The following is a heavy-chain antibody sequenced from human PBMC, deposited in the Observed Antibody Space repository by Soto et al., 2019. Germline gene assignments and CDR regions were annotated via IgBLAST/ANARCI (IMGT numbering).Heavy chain of an antibody. CDR2: IYYSGRT. Sequence: SETLSLTCTVSSASITSSRYYWNWIRQPPGKGLEWIGNIYYSGRTYYNPSLKGRVTISVDTSRNQLSLELSSVTAADTAMYYCARSRSEKTYDGYFDYWGRGALVTVSS. CDR1: SASITSSRYY. D-gene: IGHD3-16*01. J-gene: IGHJ4*02. CDR3: ARSRSEKTYDGYFDY. V-gene: IGHV4-39*01.